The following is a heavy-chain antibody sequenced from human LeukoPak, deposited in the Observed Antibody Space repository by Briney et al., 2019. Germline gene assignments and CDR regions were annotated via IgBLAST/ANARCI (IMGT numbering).Heavy chain of an antibody. Sequence: GGSLRLSCAASGFTFSNYAMSWVRQAPGKGLKWVSDISHNGGSPYYADSVKGRFTISRDNSKNTLYLHVNNLRAEDTAVYYCVKDRYQSSGYRALDHWGQGTLVTVSS. D-gene: IGHD3-22*01. CDR2: ISHNGGSP. V-gene: IGHV3-23*01. CDR3: VKDRYQSSGYRALDH. J-gene: IGHJ4*02. CDR1: GFTFSNYA.